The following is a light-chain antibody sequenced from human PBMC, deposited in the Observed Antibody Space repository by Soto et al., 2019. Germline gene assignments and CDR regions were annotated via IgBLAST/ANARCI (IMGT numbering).Light chain of an antibody. CDR1: SSDVGAYNF. CDR3: SAYTVSRTYV. Sequence: THPASVSGSPGQTITISCTGTSSDVGAYNFVSWHQQHPGKAPKLMIYNVYDRPSGISYRFSGSKSGNTASLTISGLQGEDEADYYCSAYTVSRTYVFGTGTKVTVL. J-gene: IGLJ1*01. CDR2: NVY. V-gene: IGLV2-14*03.